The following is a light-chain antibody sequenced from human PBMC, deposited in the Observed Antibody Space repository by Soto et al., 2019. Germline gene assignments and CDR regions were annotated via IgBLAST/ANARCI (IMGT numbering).Light chain of an antibody. CDR2: GNS. V-gene: IGLV1-40*01. J-gene: IGLJ3*02. CDR3: QSYDSSLSGWV. CDR1: SSNIGAGYD. Sequence: QSVLTQPPSVSGAPGQRVTISCTGSSSNIGAGYDVHWYQQLPGTAPKLLIYGNSNRPSGVPDRFSGSKSGTSASLAITGLQDDDEADDYCQSYDSSLSGWVFGGGTKVTVL.